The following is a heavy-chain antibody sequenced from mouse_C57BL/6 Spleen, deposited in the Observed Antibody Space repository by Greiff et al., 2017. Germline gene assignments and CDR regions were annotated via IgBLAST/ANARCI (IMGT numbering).Heavy chain of an antibody. CDR2: ISSGGSYT. CDR1: GFTFSSYG. J-gene: IGHJ3*01. Sequence: EVQGVESGGDLVKPGGSLQLSCAASGFTFSSYGMSWVRRTPDKRLEWVATISSGGSYTYYPDSVKGRFPISRDNAKNTLYLQMSSLKSEDTAMYYCARLPRELRGWFAYWGQGTLVTVSA. D-gene: IGHD1-1*01. CDR3: ARLPRELRGWFAY. V-gene: IGHV5-6*01.